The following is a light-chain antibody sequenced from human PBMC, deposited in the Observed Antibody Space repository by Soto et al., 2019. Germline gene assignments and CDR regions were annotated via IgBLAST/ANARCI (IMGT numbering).Light chain of an antibody. CDR2: EGS. CDR3: CSYAVVSTYV. Sequence: ALTQPASVSGSPGQSITISCTGTSSDVGGYDLVSWYQQHPGKAPKLIIYEGSKRPSGISNGFSGSKSGNTASLTISGLQAEDEADYYCCSYAVVSTYVFGTGTKVTVL. V-gene: IGLV2-23*01. CDR1: SSDVGGYDL. J-gene: IGLJ1*01.